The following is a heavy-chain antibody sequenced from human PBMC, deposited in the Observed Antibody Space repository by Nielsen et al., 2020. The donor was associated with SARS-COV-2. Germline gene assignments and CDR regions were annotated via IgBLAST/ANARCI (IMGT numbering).Heavy chain of an antibody. CDR3: ARLSQLGFYYYGMDV. CDR2: IYPGDSDT. V-gene: IGHV5-51*01. D-gene: IGHD3-16*01. CDR1: GSSFTSYW. Sequence: GESLKISCQGSGSSFTSYWIGWVRQMPGKGLEWMGIIYPGDSDTRYSPSFQGQVTISADKSISTAYLQWSSLKASDTAMYYCARLSQLGFYYYGMDVWGQGTTVTVSS. J-gene: IGHJ6*02.